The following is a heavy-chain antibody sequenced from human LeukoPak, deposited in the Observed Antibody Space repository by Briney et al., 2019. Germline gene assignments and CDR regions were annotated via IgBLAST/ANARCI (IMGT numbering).Heavy chain of an antibody. CDR2: INSDGSST. CDR1: GLTSSSHW. V-gene: IGHV3-74*01. J-gene: IGHJ5*02. Sequence: GGSLRLSCAASGLTSSSHWMHWFRQAPGKGLVWFSRINSDGSSTNYADSVKGRFTISRDNAKNTLYLQMSSLRAEDTAVYYCARHDTSGWYAFDQWGQGTLVTVSS. D-gene: IGHD6-19*01. CDR3: ARHDTSGWYAFDQ.